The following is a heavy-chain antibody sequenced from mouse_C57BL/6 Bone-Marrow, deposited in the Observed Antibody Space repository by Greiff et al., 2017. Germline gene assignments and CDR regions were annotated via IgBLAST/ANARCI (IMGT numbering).Heavy chain of an antibody. CDR3: ARLGCYGISDVDC. CDR2: IYPGNSDT. J-gene: IGHJ2*01. Sequence: VHVKQSGTVLARPGASVKLSCKTSGYTFTSYWMHWVKQRPGQGLEWIGAIYPGNSDTSYNQKFKGKAKVTAVTSASTAYMELSSLTNEAYAVDYCARLGCYGISDVDCWGQGTTLTVS. CDR1: GYTFTSYW. V-gene: IGHV1-5*01. D-gene: IGHD1-1*01.